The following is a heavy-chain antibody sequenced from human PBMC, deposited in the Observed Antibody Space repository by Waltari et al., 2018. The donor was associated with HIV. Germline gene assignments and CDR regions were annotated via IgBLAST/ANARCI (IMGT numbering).Heavy chain of an antibody. J-gene: IGHJ6*04. CDR1: GFPLSTSGMS. Sequence: QVTFRESGPALVKPTQTLTLTCPFSGFPLSTSGMSVSWFRQPQGKALEWISRIDWDDDKYYSTSLKTRLTISKDTSKRQVVLTMTNMDPVDTATYYCARMRTGPDYYDYGMDVWGKGTTVTVSS. CDR3: ARMRTGPDYYDYGMDV. CDR2: IDWDDDK. V-gene: IGHV2-70*15.